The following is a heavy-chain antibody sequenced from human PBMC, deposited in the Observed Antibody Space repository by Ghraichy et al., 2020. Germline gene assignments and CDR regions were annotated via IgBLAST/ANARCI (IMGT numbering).Heavy chain of an antibody. J-gene: IGHJ6*02. V-gene: IGHV4-30-2*01. Sequence: LSLTCDVSGGSISSGPYSWTWIRQPPEKTLEWIGYIYHSGSGHYNPSLKSRVTISVDSYKNQFSLYLTSVTAADAAVYYCAVLASHGVDVWGQGTTVTVSS. CDR1: GGSISSGPYS. D-gene: IGHD3-3*01. CDR2: IYHSGSG. CDR3: AVLASHGVDV.